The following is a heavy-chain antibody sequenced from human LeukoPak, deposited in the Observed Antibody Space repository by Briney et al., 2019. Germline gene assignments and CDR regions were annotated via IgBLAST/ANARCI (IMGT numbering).Heavy chain of an antibody. CDR2: IGTDGGVT. Sequence: PGGSLRLSCAASGFTFSSFAMSWVRQAPGKGLEYVSAIGTDGGVTFYADSVRGRFTISRDNSKNTLYLQMTSLRAEDTAVYYCVKASGSYYYEYWGQGTLVTVSS. CDR1: GFTFSSFA. J-gene: IGHJ4*02. CDR3: VKASGSYYYEY. V-gene: IGHV3-64D*08. D-gene: IGHD1-26*01.